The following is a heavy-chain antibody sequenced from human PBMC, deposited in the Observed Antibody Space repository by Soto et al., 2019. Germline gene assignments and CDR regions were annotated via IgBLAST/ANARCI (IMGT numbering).Heavy chain of an antibody. J-gene: IGHJ3*01. CDR3: AHIVITFGGVIDLDAFDF. V-gene: IGHV2-5*02. Sequence: ITLKESGPTLVNPTQTLTLTCTFSGFSLSTTRVGVGWIRQPPGEALEWLAIIYWDDDKRYSPSLESRLAIAKDTSKNPVVLTMPILDPVDTATYYCAHIVITFGGVIDLDAFDFWGQGTMVTVSS. CDR1: GFSLSTTRVG. D-gene: IGHD3-16*02. CDR2: IYWDDDK.